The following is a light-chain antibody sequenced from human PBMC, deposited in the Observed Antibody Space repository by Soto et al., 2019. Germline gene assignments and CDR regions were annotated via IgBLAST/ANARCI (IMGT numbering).Light chain of an antibody. J-gene: IGKJ1*01. Sequence: EIVWTQSPGTLSLSPGERATLSCRASQSVSSGYLAWYQQKPGQAPRLLIYGASSRATGIPDRFSGSGSATEFTLTISSLQSEDFAVYYCQQYNDWPRTFGQGTKVDI. V-gene: IGKV3-20*01. CDR1: QSVSSGY. CDR3: QQYNDWPRT. CDR2: GAS.